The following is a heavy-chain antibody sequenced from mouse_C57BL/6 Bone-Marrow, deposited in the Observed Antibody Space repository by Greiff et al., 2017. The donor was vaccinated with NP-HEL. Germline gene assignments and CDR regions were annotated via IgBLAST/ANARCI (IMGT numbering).Heavy chain of an antibody. CDR2: IYPRSGNT. CDR1: GYTFTSYG. Sequence: VQLQQSGAELARPGASVKLSCKASGYTFTSYGISWVKQRTGQGLEWIGVIYPRSGNTYYNEKFKGKATLTADKSSSTAYMELRSLTSEDSAVYFCARPPHYYGSSYNFDYWGQGTTLTVSS. V-gene: IGHV1-81*01. D-gene: IGHD1-1*01. CDR3: ARPPHYYGSSYNFDY. J-gene: IGHJ2*01.